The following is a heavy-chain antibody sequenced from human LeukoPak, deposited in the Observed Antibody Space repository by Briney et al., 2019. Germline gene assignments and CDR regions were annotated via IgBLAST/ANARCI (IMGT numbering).Heavy chain of an antibody. CDR3: AGDKAGHYYYYGMDV. D-gene: IGHD6-13*01. V-gene: IGHV1-46*01. J-gene: IGHJ6*02. Sequence: ASVKVSCKASGYTFTSYYMHWVRQAPGQGLEWMGIINPSGGSTSYAQKFQGRVTMTRDTSTSTVYMELSSLRSEDTAVYYCAGDKAGHYYYYGMDVWGQGTTVTVSS. CDR2: INPSGGST. CDR1: GYTFTSYY.